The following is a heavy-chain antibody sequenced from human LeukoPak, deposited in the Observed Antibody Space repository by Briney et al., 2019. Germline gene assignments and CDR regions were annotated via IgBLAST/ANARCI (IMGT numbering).Heavy chain of an antibody. V-gene: IGHV3-48*03. CDR1: GFIFRSYE. CDR3: ARTGGSYPYYFEY. D-gene: IGHD1-26*01. CDR2: ISSSGSTI. Sequence: GGSLRLSCAASGFIFRSYEMNWVRQAPGKGLEWVSYISSSGSTIYYADSVKGRFTLSRDNAKNSLYLQMNSLRAEDTAVYYCARTGGSYPYYFEYWGQGTLVTVSS. J-gene: IGHJ4*02.